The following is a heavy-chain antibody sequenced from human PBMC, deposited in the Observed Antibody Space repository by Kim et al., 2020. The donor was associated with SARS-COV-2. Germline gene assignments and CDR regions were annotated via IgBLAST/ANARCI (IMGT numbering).Heavy chain of an antibody. CDR2: IYYSGST. J-gene: IGHJ4*02. CDR1: GDSITNNGYY. D-gene: IGHD1-26*01. V-gene: IGHV4-31*03. Sequence: SETLSLTCTVSGDSITNNGYYWSWIRQHPGEGLEYIGYIYYSGSTYYNPSLKDRVTISVDTSKNQFSLELSSVTAADTAVYYCARRSGSYSNDYWGQGTRVTFSS. CDR3: ARRSGSYSNDY.